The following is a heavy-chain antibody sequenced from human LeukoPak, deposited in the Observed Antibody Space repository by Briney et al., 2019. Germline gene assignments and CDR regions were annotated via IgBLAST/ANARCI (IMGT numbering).Heavy chain of an antibody. Sequence: GESLKISCQSSGFSLTYYWVAWVRQMPGKGLEWMGIIYPGDSDTRYSPSFEGQVTISADKSTNTAYLQWSSLRASDTAMYYCARVRNVATARHYFDYWGQETLVTVSS. CDR3: ARVRNVATARHYFDY. D-gene: IGHD2-15*01. J-gene: IGHJ4*02. CDR2: IYPGDSDT. V-gene: IGHV5-51*01. CDR1: GFSLTYYW.